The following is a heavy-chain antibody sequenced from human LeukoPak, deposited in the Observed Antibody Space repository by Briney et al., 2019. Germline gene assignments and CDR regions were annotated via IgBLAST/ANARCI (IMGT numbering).Heavy chain of an antibody. CDR3: ARSSMVRGVTFDAFDI. CDR2: IYHSGST. CDR1: GGSISSGGYS. J-gene: IGHJ3*02. D-gene: IGHD3-10*01. V-gene: IGHV4-30-2*01. Sequence: SETLSLTCAVSGGSISSGGYSWSWIRQPPGKGLEWIGYIYHSGSTYYNPSLKSRVTISVDRSKNQFSLKLSSVTAADTAVYYCARSSMVRGVTFDAFDIWGQGTMVTVSS.